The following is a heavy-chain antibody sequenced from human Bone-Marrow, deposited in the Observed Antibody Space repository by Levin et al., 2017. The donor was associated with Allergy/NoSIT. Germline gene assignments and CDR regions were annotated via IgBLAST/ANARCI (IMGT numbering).Heavy chain of an antibody. V-gene: IGHV3-48*02. CDR3: ARPGGNGYYVEFDS. CDR2: IGSGTGTI. Sequence: QPGGSLRLSCAASGFTFSSDSMNWVRQAPGKGLEWVAYIGSGTGTIFYADSVKGRFTISRDDAKNSLYLQMNSLRHEDTAVYYCARPGGNGYYVEFDSWGQGTLVTVSS. J-gene: IGHJ4*02. D-gene: IGHD3-3*01. CDR1: GFTFSSDS.